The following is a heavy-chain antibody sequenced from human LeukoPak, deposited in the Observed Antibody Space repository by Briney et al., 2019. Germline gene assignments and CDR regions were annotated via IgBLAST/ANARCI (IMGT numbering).Heavy chain of an antibody. Sequence: GGSLRLSCAASGFTFSSYNMSWVRQAPGKGLEWVSYISSSSRTIYYADSVKGRFTISRDNAKNSLYLQMNSLRGEDTAVYYCARDGRQSAIPFRSQYYFDYWGQGILVTVSS. J-gene: IGHJ4*02. D-gene: IGHD2-2*01. CDR2: ISSSSRTI. CDR3: ARDGRQSAIPFRSQYYFDY. CDR1: GFTFSSYN. V-gene: IGHV3-48*04.